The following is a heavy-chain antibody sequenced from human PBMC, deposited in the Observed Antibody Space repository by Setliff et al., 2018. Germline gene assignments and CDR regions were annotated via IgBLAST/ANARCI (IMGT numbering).Heavy chain of an antibody. CDR3: ARDRPSSSGWYTYYYYGMDV. CDR2: INPSGGST. V-gene: IGHV1-46*01. CDR1: GYTFTSYY. Sequence: VASVKVSCKASGYTFTSYYMHWVRQAPGQGFEWMGIINPSGGSTSYAQKFQGWVTMTRDTSISTAYMELSRLRSDDTAVYYCARDRPSSSGWYTYYYYGMDVWGQGTTVTVSS. J-gene: IGHJ6*02. D-gene: IGHD6-19*01.